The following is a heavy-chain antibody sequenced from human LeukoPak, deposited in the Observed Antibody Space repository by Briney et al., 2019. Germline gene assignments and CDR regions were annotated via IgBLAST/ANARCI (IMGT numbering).Heavy chain of an antibody. Sequence: ASVKVSCKASGYTFTSYAMHWVRQAPGQRLEWMGWINAGNGNTKYSQEFQGRVTITRDTSASTAYMELSRLRSDDTAVYYCARGPLQWLIYWGQGTLVTVSS. D-gene: IGHD6-19*01. V-gene: IGHV1-3*01. CDR3: ARGPLQWLIY. CDR1: GYTFTSYA. J-gene: IGHJ4*02. CDR2: INAGNGNT.